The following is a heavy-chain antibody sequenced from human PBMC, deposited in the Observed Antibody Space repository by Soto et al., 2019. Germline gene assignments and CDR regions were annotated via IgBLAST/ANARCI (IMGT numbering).Heavy chain of an antibody. CDR3: ARDRFFDY. CDR1: SISTYY. V-gene: IGHV4-59*01. CDR2: VYESGVT. J-gene: IGHJ4*02. D-gene: IGHD3-16*01. Sequence: SETLSLTCTVDSISTYYWNWIRQPPGKGLEWIGSVYESGVTNYNPSLESRVTISIDTSKNQFSLKLTSVTAADTAVYYCARDRFFDYWGQGTLVTVSS.